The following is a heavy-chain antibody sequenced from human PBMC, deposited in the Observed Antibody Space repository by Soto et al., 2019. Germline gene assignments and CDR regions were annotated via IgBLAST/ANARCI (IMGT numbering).Heavy chain of an antibody. CDR1: GYTFTSYG. CDR2: ISAYNGNT. D-gene: IGHD6-6*01. Sequence: ASVKISCKASGYTFTSYGISWVRQAPGQGLEWMGWISAYNGNTNYAQKLQGRVTMTTDTSTSTAYMELRSLRSDDTAVYYCARAARPVDAFDIWGEGTMVTVSS. V-gene: IGHV1-18*01. CDR3: ARAARPVDAFDI. J-gene: IGHJ3*02.